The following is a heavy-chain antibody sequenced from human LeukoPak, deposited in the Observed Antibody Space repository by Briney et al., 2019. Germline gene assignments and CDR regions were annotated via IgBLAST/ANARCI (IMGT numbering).Heavy chain of an antibody. V-gene: IGHV4-34*01. Sequence: PSETLSLTCAVYGGSLSGYYWSWIRQPPGKGVEWIGEINHSGSTNYNPSLKSRVTISVDTSKNQFSLKLSSVTAADAAVYYCARRNLLWFGELRWFDPWGQGTLVTVSS. J-gene: IGHJ5*02. CDR3: ARRNLLWFGELRWFDP. D-gene: IGHD3-10*01. CDR2: INHSGST. CDR1: GGSLSGYY.